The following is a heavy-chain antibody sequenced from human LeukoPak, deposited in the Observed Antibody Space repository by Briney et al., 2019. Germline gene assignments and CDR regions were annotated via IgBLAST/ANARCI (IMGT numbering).Heavy chain of an antibody. CDR1: GFTFDDSV. Sequence: GGSLRLSCAASGFTFDDSVMSWVRQAPGKGLEWVSGINWNGGSTGYADSVKGRFTISRDNAKNSLYLQMNSLRAEDTAFYYCARDWFTRLGELSPDRAFDYWGQGTLVTVSS. D-gene: IGHD3-16*02. CDR2: INWNGGST. J-gene: IGHJ4*02. CDR3: ARDWFTRLGELSPDRAFDY. V-gene: IGHV3-20*04.